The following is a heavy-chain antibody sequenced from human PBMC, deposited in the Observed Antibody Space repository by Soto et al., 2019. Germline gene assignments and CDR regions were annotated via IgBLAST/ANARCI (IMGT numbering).Heavy chain of an antibody. D-gene: IGHD5-18*01. CDR2: ISSSSSYI. V-gene: IGHV3-21*01. CDR3: ARVLGHSFLFDY. Sequence: EVQLVESEGGLVKPGGSLRLSCAASGFTFSSYSMNWVRQAPGKGLEWVSSISSSSSYIYYADSVKGRFTISRDNAKNSLYLQMNSLRAEDTAVYYCARVLGHSFLFDYWGQGTLVTVSS. J-gene: IGHJ4*02. CDR1: GFTFSSYS.